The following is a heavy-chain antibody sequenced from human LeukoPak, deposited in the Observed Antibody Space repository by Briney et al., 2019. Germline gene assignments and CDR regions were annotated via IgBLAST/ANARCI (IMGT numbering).Heavy chain of an antibody. CDR2: ISVGAEYI. CDR3: ASGPPFLKYFEY. D-gene: IGHD3-3*01. Sequence: GGSLRLSCAASGFTFSTYVMNWFRQAPGKGLEWVSTISVGAEYIFYADSVKGRFTISRDDSDNALYLQMHSLRAEDTALYYCASGPPFLKYFEYWGQGTLVTVSS. J-gene: IGHJ4*02. V-gene: IGHV3-23*01. CDR1: GFTFSTYV.